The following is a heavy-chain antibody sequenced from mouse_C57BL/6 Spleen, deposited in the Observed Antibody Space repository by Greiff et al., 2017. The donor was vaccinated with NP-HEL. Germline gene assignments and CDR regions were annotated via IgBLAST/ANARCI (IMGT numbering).Heavy chain of an antibody. CDR1: GFSLTSYG. CDR2: IWSGGST. V-gene: IGHV2-2*01. J-gene: IGHJ1*03. D-gene: IGHD1-1*01. Sequence: VQLQQSGPGLVQPSQSLSITCTVSGFSLTSYGVHWVRQSPGKGLEWLGVIWSGGSTDYNAAFISRLSISKDNSKSQVFFKMNSLQADDTALYYCARQVYYYGSNWYFDVWGTGTTVTVSS. CDR3: ARQVYYYGSNWYFDV.